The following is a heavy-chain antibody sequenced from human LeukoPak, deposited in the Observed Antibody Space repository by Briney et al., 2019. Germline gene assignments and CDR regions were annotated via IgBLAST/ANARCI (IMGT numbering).Heavy chain of an antibody. V-gene: IGHV3-23*01. CDR3: AKNGGYCSSTSCPLGMDV. Sequence: PGGSLRLSCAASGFTFSSYAMSWVRQAPGKGLEWVSAISSSGGSTYYADSVKGRFTISRDNSKNTLYLQMNSLRAEDTAVYYCAKNGGYCSSTSCPLGMDVWGKGTTVTVSS. J-gene: IGHJ6*04. CDR1: GFTFSSYA. D-gene: IGHD2-2*01. CDR2: ISSSGGST.